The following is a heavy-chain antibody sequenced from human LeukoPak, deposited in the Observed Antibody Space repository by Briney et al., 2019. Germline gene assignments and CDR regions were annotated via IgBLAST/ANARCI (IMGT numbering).Heavy chain of an antibody. Sequence: AETLSLTCTVSGGSISNYYWSWIRQHPGKGLEWIGYIYYSGSTNYNPSLKSRVIISVDTSKYQFSLKLSSVAAADTAVYYCARDYGDYFDYWGQGTLVTVSS. J-gene: IGHJ4*02. V-gene: IGHV4-59*01. CDR1: GGSISNYY. CDR2: IYYSGST. D-gene: IGHD4-17*01. CDR3: ARDYGDYFDY.